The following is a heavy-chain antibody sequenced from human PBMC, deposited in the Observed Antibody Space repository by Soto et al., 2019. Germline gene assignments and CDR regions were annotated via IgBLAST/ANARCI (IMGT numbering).Heavy chain of an antibody. CDR2: IHHSGST. V-gene: IGHV4-61*01. J-gene: IGHJ4*02. Sequence: SETLSLTCTVSSDSVSSSSYYWIWVRHPPGKGLEWIGYIHHSGSTNFNPSLKSRVTISVDTSKNQFSLRLSSVTAADTAMYYCARGGGYCSSTSCYTYLFDYWGQGTPVTVSS. CDR3: ARGGGYCSSTSCYTYLFDY. D-gene: IGHD2-2*01. CDR1: SDSVSSSSYY.